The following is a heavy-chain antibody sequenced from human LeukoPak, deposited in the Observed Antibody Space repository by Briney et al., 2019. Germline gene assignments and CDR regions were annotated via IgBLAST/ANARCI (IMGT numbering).Heavy chain of an antibody. CDR2: IYNTGST. CDR3: ARGNRYAGGYRHFDS. J-gene: IGHJ4*02. CDR1: GGSISSYS. V-gene: IGHV4-59*01. Sequence: SETLSLTCTVSGGSISSYSWSWIRQPPGKGLEWIGYIYNTGSTNYNPSLKSRVTISVDTSKNQFSLKLSSVTAADTAVYYCARGNRYAGGYRHFDSWGQGTLVTVSS. D-gene: IGHD1-14*01.